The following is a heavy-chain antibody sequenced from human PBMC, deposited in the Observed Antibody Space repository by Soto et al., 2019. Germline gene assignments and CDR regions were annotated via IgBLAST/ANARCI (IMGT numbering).Heavy chain of an antibody. V-gene: IGHV4-59*01. J-gene: IGHJ4*02. CDR2: IYYSGST. Sequence: PSETLSLTCTVSGGSISSYYWSWIRQPPGKGLEWIGYIYYSGSTNYNPSLKSRVTISVDTSKNQFSLKLSSVTAADPAVYYCARDYGGSEFDYWGRGNLVTVSS. CDR3: ARDYGGSEFDY. CDR1: GGSISSYY. D-gene: IGHD4-17*01.